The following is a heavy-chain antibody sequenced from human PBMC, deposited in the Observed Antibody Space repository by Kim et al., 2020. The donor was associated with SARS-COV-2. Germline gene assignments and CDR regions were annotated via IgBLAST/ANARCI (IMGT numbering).Heavy chain of an antibody. CDR1: GFTFSSYA. V-gene: IGHV3-30*04. Sequence: GRSLRLSCAASGFTFSSYAMHWVRQAPGKGLEWVAVISYDGSNKYYADSVKGRFTISRDNSKNTLYLQMNSLRAEDTAVYYCARDGPYSSSWYRRSGFFDYWGQGTLVTVSS. CDR3: ARDGPYSSSWYRRSGFFDY. J-gene: IGHJ4*02. D-gene: IGHD6-13*01. CDR2: ISYDGSNK.